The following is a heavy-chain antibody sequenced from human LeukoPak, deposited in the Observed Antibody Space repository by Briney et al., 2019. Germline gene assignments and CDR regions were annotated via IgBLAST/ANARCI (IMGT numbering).Heavy chain of an antibody. D-gene: IGHD6-13*01. V-gene: IGHV4-34*01. CDR2: INHSGST. Sequence: SETLSLTCAVYGGSFSGYYWSWIRQPPGKGLEWIGEINHSGSTNYNPSLKSRVTISVDTSKNQFSLKLSSVTAADTAVYYCARHRHYSRTIDYWGQGTLVTVSS. CDR1: GGSFSGYY. CDR3: ARHRHYSRTIDY. J-gene: IGHJ4*02.